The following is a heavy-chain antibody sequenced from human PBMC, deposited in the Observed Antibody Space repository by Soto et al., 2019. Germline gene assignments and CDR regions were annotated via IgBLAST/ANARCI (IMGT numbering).Heavy chain of an antibody. J-gene: IGHJ4*02. Sequence: EVQLVESGGGLVQPGGSLRLACVVYGFTFSSYWMHWVRQAPVKGLEWVANIKQDGSEKYDVDSAKGRFTISRDNAKNSLYLQMNSLSAEDTAIYYCATRRTFDYWSQGTMVTVSS. CDR3: ATRRTFDY. V-gene: IGHV3-7*01. CDR2: IKQDGSEK. CDR1: GFTFSSYW.